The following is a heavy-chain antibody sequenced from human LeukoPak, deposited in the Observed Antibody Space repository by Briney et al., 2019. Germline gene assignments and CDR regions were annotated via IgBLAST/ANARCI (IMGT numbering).Heavy chain of an antibody. V-gene: IGHV1-3*02. CDR2: TNGATGNT. CDR3: ARSPGGDARTWLDY. Sequence: ASVKVSCKASGYTFTNFALHWVRQAPGQRLEWMGWTNGATGNTRFSQDFQGRLTIAIDASASTAYIELSSLRSEDTAVYYCARSPGGDARTWLDYWGQGTLVTVSS. CDR1: GYTFTNFA. J-gene: IGHJ4*02. D-gene: IGHD2-21*02.